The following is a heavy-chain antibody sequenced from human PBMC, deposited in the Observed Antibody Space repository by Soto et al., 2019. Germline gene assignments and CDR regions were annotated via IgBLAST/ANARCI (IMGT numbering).Heavy chain of an antibody. Sequence: SETLSLTCTVSGGSISSYYWSWIRQPPGKGLEWIGYIYYSGSTYYNPSLKSRVTISVDTSKNQFSLKLSSVTAADTAVYYCATLFYYGSGSYYEPPDYWGQGTLVTVSS. V-gene: IGHV4-59*04. CDR2: IYYSGST. CDR1: GGSISSYY. J-gene: IGHJ4*02. CDR3: ATLFYYGSGSYYEPPDY. D-gene: IGHD3-10*01.